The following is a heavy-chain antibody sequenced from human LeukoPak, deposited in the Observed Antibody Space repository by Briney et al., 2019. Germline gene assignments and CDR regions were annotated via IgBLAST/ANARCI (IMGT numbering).Heavy chain of an antibody. CDR1: GYTFISYY. V-gene: IGHV1-46*01. CDR2: INPSGDGT. D-gene: IGHD2-2*01. Sequence: ASVKVSCKASGYTFISYYIHWVRQPPRQGLEWMGIINPSGDGTIYEQKFQGRVTMTTDTSTSTVYMELSSLKSEDTAVYYCARRYCSNISCQLGFDYWGQGTLVTVSP. J-gene: IGHJ4*02. CDR3: ARRYCSNISCQLGFDY.